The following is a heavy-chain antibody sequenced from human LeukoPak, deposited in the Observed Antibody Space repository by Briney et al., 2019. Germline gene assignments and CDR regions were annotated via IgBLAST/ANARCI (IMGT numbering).Heavy chain of an antibody. CDR2: IIPILGIA. D-gene: IGHD6-13*01. V-gene: IGHV1-69*02. CDR1: GGTFSSYT. Sequence: ASVKVSCKASGGTFSSYTISWVRQAPGQGLEWMGRIIPILGIANYAQKFQGRVTITADESTSTAYMELSSLRSEDTAVYYCARARYSSSWKAGFDYWGQGTLVTVSS. CDR3: ARARYSSSWKAGFDY. J-gene: IGHJ4*02.